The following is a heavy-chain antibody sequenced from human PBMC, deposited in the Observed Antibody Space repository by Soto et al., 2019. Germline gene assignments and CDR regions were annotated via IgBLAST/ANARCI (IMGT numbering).Heavy chain of an antibody. D-gene: IGHD3-3*02. Sequence: VKIRCAGVGYSFSNHWIAWVRQMPEKDLEWMGTIYPGDSDMRYSPSFRGQVTISVDKSINTAYLQWGSLKASDTAKYYFLQLAQQFWIDSDSSRLRTPVTVSS. CDR1: GYSFSNHW. CDR3: LQLAQQFWIDSDS. CDR2: IYPGDSDM. J-gene: IGHJ5*01. V-gene: IGHV5-51*01.